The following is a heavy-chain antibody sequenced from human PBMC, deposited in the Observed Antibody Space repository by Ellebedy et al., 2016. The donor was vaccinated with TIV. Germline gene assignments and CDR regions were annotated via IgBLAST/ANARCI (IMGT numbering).Heavy chain of an antibody. CDR3: AAASYGYNGQLFL. CDR1: GGSIARTSYY. D-gene: IGHD1-1*01. CDR2: VYSDGGP. J-gene: IGHJ4*02. Sequence: MPSETLSLTCKVSGGSIARTSYYWGWIRQTPGKGLEWIGSVYSDGGPSLYNPSLESRVTIAVETSNNFSLSLRSLTAADTAVYYCAAASYGYNGQLFLWGQGALVTVSS. V-gene: IGHV4-39*07.